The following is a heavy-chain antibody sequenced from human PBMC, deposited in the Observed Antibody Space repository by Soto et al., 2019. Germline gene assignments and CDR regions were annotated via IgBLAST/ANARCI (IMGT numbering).Heavy chain of an antibody. Sequence: GGSLRLSCAASGFTFSSYGMHWVRQAPGKGLEWVAVISYDGSNKYYADSVKGRFTISRDNSKNTLYLQMNSLRAEDTAVYYCAKDRGVRYDSSGYYLSYYFDYWGQGTLVTVSS. CDR1: GFTFSSYG. J-gene: IGHJ4*02. D-gene: IGHD3-22*01. CDR3: AKDRGVRYDSSGYYLSYYFDY. V-gene: IGHV3-30*18. CDR2: ISYDGSNK.